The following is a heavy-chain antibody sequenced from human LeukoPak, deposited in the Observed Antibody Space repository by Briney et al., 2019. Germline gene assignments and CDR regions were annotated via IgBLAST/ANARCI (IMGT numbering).Heavy chain of an antibody. J-gene: IGHJ6*04. D-gene: IGHD3-9*01. Sequence: GRSLRLSCAASGFTFSSYAMHWVRQAPGKGLEWVAVISYDGSNKYYADSVRGRFTISRDNSKSTLYLQMNSLRAEDTAVYYCARDGTYYDILTGYSDYYYYGMDVWGKGTTVTVSS. CDR3: ARDGTYYDILTGYSDYYYYGMDV. CDR2: ISYDGSNK. CDR1: GFTFSSYA. V-gene: IGHV3-30*04.